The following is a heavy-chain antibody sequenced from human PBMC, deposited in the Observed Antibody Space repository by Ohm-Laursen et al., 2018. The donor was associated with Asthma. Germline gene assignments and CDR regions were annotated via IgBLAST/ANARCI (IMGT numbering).Heavy chain of an antibody. D-gene: IGHD2-21*02. Sequence: SLRLSCTASGFTFSNFAMHWVRQAPGKGLEWVSITTSDGSWTSYADSVKGRFTISRDNSKSTLYMQMNSLRAEDTAVYYCARRDFSGGDPSAAFDIWGQGTMVTVSS. CDR3: ARRDFSGGDPSAAFDI. CDR2: TTSDGSWT. J-gene: IGHJ3*02. CDR1: GFTFSNFA. V-gene: IGHV3-30-3*01.